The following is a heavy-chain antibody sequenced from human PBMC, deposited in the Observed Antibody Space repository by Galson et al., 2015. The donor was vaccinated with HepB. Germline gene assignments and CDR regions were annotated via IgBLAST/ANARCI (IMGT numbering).Heavy chain of an antibody. D-gene: IGHD5-12*01. Sequence: QSGAEVKKPGESLRISCKGSGYSFTSYWISWVRQMPGKGLEWMGRIDPSDSYTNYSPSFQGHVTISADKSISTAYLQWSSLKASDTAMYYCARLFSGYDTPHNWFDPWGQGTLVTVSS. CDR1: GYSFTSYW. V-gene: IGHV5-10-1*01. CDR2: IDPSDSYT. CDR3: ARLFSGYDTPHNWFDP. J-gene: IGHJ5*02.